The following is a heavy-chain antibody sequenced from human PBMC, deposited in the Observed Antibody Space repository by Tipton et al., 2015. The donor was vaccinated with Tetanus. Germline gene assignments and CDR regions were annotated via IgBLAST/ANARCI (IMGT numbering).Heavy chain of an antibody. Sequence: TLSLTCTVSGASINAGGYLWTWVRQHPGKGLEWIGNIYYTALTSYSPSLTSRVRIAVDTSKNQFSLSLTSVTAADTAVYFCARLTGHSMDVVDYYYFGMDVWGQGTKVTVSS. CDR1: GASINAGGYL. J-gene: IGHJ6*02. V-gene: IGHV4-31*03. CDR3: ARLTGHSMDVVDYYYFGMDV. CDR2: IYYTALT. D-gene: IGHD2-21*01.